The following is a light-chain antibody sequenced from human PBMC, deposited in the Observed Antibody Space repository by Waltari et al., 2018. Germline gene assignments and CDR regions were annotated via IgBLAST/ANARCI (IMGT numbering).Light chain of an antibody. CDR1: QRISSS. V-gene: IGKV1-5*03. CDR2: GAS. CDR3: QQYFHLST. Sequence: DIQVTQSPSTLSASVGDRVSITCRASQRISSSLAWFQQKPGKGPKLLFYGASTLESWVPSRFSGSGSGTEFTLTISSLQPDDFATYYCQQYFHLSTFGQGTKVEIK. J-gene: IGKJ1*01.